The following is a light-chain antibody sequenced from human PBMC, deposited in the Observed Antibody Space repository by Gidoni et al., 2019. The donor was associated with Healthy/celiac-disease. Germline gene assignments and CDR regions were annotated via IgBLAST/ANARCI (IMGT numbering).Light chain of an antibody. Sequence: QSALTQPASSSGPPGQSITISCTGTSSDVGGYNYVSWYQQHPGKAPKLMIYDVSNRPSGVSNRFSGSKSGNTASLTISGLQAEDEADYYCSSYTSSSTKVFGTGTKVTVL. CDR2: DVS. J-gene: IGLJ1*01. CDR3: SSYTSSSTKV. CDR1: SSDVGGYNY. V-gene: IGLV2-14*01.